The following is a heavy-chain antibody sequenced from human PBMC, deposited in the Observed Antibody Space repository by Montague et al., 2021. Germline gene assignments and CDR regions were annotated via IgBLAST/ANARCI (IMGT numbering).Heavy chain of an antibody. CDR2: IYYSRRT. J-gene: IGHJ6*02. CDR1: GAYISNYN. V-gene: IGHV4-59*01. Sequence: SETLSLTCTVSGAYISNYNWFWIRQPPGKGLEWIGYIYYSRRTNYNPSLKSRVTISVDTSKNQFSLKLSSVTAADTALYYCAVTNPYYYYGMDVWGQGTTVTVSS. CDR3: AVTNPYYYYGMDV. D-gene: IGHD1-14*01.